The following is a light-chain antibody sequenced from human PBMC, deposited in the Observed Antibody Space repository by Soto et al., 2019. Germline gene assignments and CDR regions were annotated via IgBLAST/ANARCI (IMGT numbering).Light chain of an antibody. CDR1: SSDVGGYNY. CDR2: EVS. Sequence: QSALTQPASVSGSPGQSITISCTGTSSDVGGYNYVSWYQQHPGKAPKLMIYEVSNRPSGVSNRFSGYKSGNTASLTISGLQAEEEADYYCSSYTSSSTIFGGGTKLTVL. CDR3: SSYTSSSTI. V-gene: IGLV2-14*01. J-gene: IGLJ2*01.